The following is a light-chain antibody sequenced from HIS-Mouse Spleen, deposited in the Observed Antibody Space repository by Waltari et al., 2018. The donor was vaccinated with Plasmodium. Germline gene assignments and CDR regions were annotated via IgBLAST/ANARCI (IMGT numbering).Light chain of an antibody. V-gene: IGLV3-10*01. CDR1: ALPKKY. J-gene: IGLJ3*02. Sequence: SYELTQPPSVSVSPGQTARITCPGDALPKKYAYWYQQKSGQAPGLVSYEDSKRPSGIPGRFSGGSSGTMATLTISGAQVEDEADYYCYSTDSSGNHRVFGGGTKLTVL. CDR2: EDS. CDR3: YSTDSSGNHRV.